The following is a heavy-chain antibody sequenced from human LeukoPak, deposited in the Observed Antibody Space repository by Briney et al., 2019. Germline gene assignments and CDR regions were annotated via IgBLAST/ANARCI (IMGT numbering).Heavy chain of an antibody. CDR2: ISWNSGSI. Sequence: PGGSLRVSCAASGFTFDDYAMHWVRQAPGKSLEWVSGISWNSGSIGYADSVKGRFTISRDNAKNSLYLQMNSLRAEDTALYYCAKGLWFGEFDYWGQGTLVTVSS. CDR1: GFTFDDYA. J-gene: IGHJ4*02. CDR3: AKGLWFGEFDY. V-gene: IGHV3-9*01. D-gene: IGHD3-10*01.